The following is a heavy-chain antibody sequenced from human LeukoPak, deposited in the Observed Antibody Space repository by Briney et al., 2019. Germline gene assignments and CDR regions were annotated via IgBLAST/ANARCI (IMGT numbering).Heavy chain of an antibody. Sequence: ASVKVSCKPSGYTFSGFYIHWVRQAPGQGLEWIGWINVYNDNTNYAPKLQGRVTLTTDTSTSTAYMELNSLTSDDTAVYYCARYSGWSLKYFDYWGQGTLVTVSS. J-gene: IGHJ4*02. CDR1: GYTFSGFY. D-gene: IGHD6-19*01. CDR2: INVYNDNT. V-gene: IGHV1-18*04. CDR3: ARYSGWSLKYFDY.